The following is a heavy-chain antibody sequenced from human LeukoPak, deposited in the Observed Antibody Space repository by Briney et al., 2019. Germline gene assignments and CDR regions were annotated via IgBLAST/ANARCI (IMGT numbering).Heavy chain of an antibody. V-gene: IGHV4-34*01. CDR1: GGSFSAYY. CDR3: ARGPTISETGYFDY. D-gene: IGHD1-1*01. J-gene: IGHJ4*03. CDR2: INHRGDT. Sequence: PSETLSLTCAVYGGSFSAYYCSWIRQSPGKGLEWIAEINHRGDTNYNPSVKSRVSISVDTSKNQFSLKVTSLTAADTAVYYCARGPTISETGYFDYWGQGTLVTVSS.